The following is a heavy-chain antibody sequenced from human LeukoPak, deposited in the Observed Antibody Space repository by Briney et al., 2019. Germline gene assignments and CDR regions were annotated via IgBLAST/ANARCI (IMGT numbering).Heavy chain of an antibody. CDR1: GGTFSSYA. CDR3: ARDRTGGNSNYYGMDV. J-gene: IGHJ6*02. V-gene: IGHV1-69*13. D-gene: IGHD4-23*01. Sequence: SVKVSCKASGGTFSSYAISWVRQALGQGLEWMGGIIPIFGTANYAQKFQGRVTITADESTSTAYMELSSLRSEDTAVYYCARDRTGGNSNYYGMDVWGQGTTVTVSS. CDR2: IIPIFGTA.